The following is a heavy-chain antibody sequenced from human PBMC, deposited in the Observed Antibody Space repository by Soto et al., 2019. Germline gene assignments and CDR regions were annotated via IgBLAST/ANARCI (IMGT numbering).Heavy chain of an antibody. D-gene: IGHD2-8*01. V-gene: IGHV3-49*04. CDR3: TAGKLYPSLDFDY. J-gene: IGHJ4*02. CDR1: GFTFGDYA. CDR2: IRSKAYGGTT. Sequence: GSLRLSCTASGFTFGDYAMSWVHQAPGKGLEWVGFIRSKAYGGTTEYAASVKGRFTISRDDSKSIAYLQMNSLKTEDTAVYYCTAGKLYPSLDFDYWGQGTLVTVSS.